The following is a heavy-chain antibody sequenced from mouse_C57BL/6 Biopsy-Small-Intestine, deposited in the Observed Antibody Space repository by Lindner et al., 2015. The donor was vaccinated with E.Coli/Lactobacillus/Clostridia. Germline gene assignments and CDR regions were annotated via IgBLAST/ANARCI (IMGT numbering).Heavy chain of an antibody. V-gene: IGHV1-64*01. Sequence: SVKVSCKASGYTFTSYNMHWVRQAPGQGLEWMGIINPSGGSTNYAQKFQGRVTMTRDTSTSTVYMELSSLRSEDTAVYYCARKDSSGYYVFDYWGQGTLVTVSS. CDR1: GYTFTSYN. CDR3: ARKDSSGYYVFDY. J-gene: IGHJ4*01. CDR2: INPSGGST. D-gene: IGHD2-3*01.